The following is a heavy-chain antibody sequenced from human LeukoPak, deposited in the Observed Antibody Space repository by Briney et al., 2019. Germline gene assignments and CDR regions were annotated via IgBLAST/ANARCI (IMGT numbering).Heavy chain of an antibody. Sequence: PSETLSLTCAVYGGSFSDYYWSWIRPPPGKRLEWIGEINHSGSTDYNPSLKSRVTISVDTSKNQFSLKLSSVTAADTAVYYCARGRALYYYYYYMDVWGKGTTVTVSS. CDR2: INHSGST. CDR1: GGSFSDYY. J-gene: IGHJ6*03. V-gene: IGHV4-34*01. CDR3: ARGRALYYYYYYMDV.